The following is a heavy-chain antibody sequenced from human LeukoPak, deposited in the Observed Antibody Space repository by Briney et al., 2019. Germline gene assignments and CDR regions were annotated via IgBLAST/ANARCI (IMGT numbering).Heavy chain of an antibody. V-gene: IGHV1-2*02. CDR2: INPNSGGT. D-gene: IGHD3-22*01. CDR1: GGTFTGYY. CDR3: ARDLGSYDSSGYYYLFDY. J-gene: IGHJ4*02. Sequence: ASVKVSCKASGGTFTGYYMHWVRQAPGQGLEWMGWINPNSGGTNYAQKFQGRVTMTRDTSISTAYMELSRLRSDDTAVYYCARDLGSYDSSGYYYLFDYWGQGTLVTVSS.